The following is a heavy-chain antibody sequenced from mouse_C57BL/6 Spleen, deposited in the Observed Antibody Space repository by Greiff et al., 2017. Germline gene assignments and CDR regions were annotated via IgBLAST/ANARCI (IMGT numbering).Heavy chain of an antibody. CDR3: ARQGRRYFDV. CDR1: GYTFTSYW. CDR2: IEPSDSYT. Sequence: QVQLQQPGAELVKPGASVKLSCKASGYTFTSYWMQWVKQRPGQGLEWIGEIEPSDSYTNYNQEFTGKVTLTVDTSSSTAYMQISSLTSEDTAVYYCARQGRRYFDVWGTGTTVTVSS. J-gene: IGHJ1*03. V-gene: IGHV1-50*01.